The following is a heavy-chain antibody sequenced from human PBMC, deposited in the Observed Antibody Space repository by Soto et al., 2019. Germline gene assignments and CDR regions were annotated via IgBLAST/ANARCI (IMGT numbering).Heavy chain of an antibody. D-gene: IGHD2-15*01. J-gene: IGHJ5*02. CDR3: ARGTVVVGYCSGGSCYSNWFDP. CDR1: GGSISSGGYY. Sequence: SETLSLTCTVSGGSISSGGYYWSWIRQHPGKGLEWIGYIYYSGSTYYNPSLKSRVTISVDTSKNQFSLKLSSVTAADTAVYYCARGTVVVGYCSGGSCYSNWFDPWGQGTLVTVSS. CDR2: IYYSGST. V-gene: IGHV4-31*03.